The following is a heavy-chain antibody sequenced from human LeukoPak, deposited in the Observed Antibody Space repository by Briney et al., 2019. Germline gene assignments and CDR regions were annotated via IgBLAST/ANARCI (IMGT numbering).Heavy chain of an antibody. J-gene: IGHJ4*02. CDR2: MNPNRGDT. D-gene: IGHD5-12*01. V-gene: IGHV1-2*02. Sequence: GASVKVSCMASGYTFTGYYIHWVRQVPGQGLEWMGWMNPNRGDTNYAQKFQGRVTMTRDTSINTAYVELNRLASDDTAVYYCAREYSGYAPGGYWGQGTLVTVSS. CDR3: AREYSGYAPGGY. CDR1: GYTFTGYY.